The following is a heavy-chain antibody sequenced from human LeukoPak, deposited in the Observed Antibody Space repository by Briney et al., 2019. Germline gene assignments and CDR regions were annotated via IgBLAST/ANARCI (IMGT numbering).Heavy chain of an antibody. Sequence: GASVKVSCKASGYTFTSYGISWVRQAPGQGLEWMGWISAYNGNTNYAQKLQGRVTMTTDTSTSTAYMELRSLRSDDTAVYYCARDGWCRYSTSCSDAFDIWGQGTMVTVSS. J-gene: IGHJ3*02. D-gene: IGHD2-2*01. CDR2: ISAYNGNT. CDR1: GYTFTSYG. V-gene: IGHV1-18*01. CDR3: ARDGWCRYSTSCSDAFDI.